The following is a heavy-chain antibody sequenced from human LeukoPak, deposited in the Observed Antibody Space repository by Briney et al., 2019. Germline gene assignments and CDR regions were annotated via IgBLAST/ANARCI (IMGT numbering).Heavy chain of an antibody. CDR3: ARAPYSYYYYYYMDV. D-gene: IGHD4-11*01. Sequence: SETLSLTCAVYGGSFSGYYWSWIRQPPGKGLEWIGEINHSGSTNYNLSLKSRVTISVDTSKNQFSLKLSSVTAADTAVYYCARAPYSYYYYYYMDVWGKGTTVTVSS. V-gene: IGHV4-34*01. CDR2: INHSGST. CDR1: GGSFSGYY. J-gene: IGHJ6*03.